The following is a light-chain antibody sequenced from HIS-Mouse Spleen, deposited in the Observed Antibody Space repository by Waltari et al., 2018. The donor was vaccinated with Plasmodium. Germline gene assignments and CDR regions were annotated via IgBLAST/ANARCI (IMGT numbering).Light chain of an antibody. V-gene: IGKV3-20*01. J-gene: IGKJ1*01. CDR1: QSVSSSY. Sequence: EIVLTQSPGTLSLSPGERATLSCRASQSVSSSYLAWDQQKPGQAPRLLIYGASSRATGMPDRFSGSGAETDFTLTISGLEPEDFAVYYCQQYGSSPWTFGQGTKVEIK. CDR2: GAS. CDR3: QQYGSSPWT.